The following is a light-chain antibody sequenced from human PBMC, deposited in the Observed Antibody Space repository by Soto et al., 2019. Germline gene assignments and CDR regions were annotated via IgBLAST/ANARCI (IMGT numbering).Light chain of an antibody. CDR3: QSYDATNQV. Sequence: NFMLTQPHSVSESPGKTVIISCTRSSGSIASNYVHWYQQRPGSSPTTVIYEDNQRPSGVPDRFSGSIDSSSNSASLTISGLETEDEADYYCQSYDATNQVFGGGIKLTVL. CDR1: SGSIASNY. V-gene: IGLV6-57*01. J-gene: IGLJ3*02. CDR2: EDN.